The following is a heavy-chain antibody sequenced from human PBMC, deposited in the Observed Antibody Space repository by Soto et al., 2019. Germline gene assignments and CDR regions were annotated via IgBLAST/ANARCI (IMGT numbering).Heavy chain of an antibody. CDR1: GFTFSSYG. J-gene: IGHJ6*02. D-gene: IGHD2-15*01. CDR3: XXXXXXSXGNCYSGLYHYHYGMDV. Sequence: QVQLVESGGGVVQPGRSLRLSCVASGFTFSSYGMHWVRXXPXXXXXXXXXXXXXXXNXYYADSVKGRLTISRDNSKNTLYLQMNSLRAEXTAVYXXXXXXXXSXGNCYSGLYHYHYGMDVWGQGTTVTVSS. V-gene: IGHV3-30*03. CDR2: XXXXXXNX.